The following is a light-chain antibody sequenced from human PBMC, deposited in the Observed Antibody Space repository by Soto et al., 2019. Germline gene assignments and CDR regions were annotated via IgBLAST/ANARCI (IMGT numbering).Light chain of an antibody. CDR1: SSDVGGYNC. V-gene: IGLV2-11*01. Sequence: QSVLTQPRSVSGSPGQSVTISCTGTSSDVGGYNCVSWYQQHPGKAPKLMIYDVSKRPSGAPDRFSGSKSGNTASLTISGLQAEDEADYYCCSYAGSYTLVFGGGTKLTVL. CDR3: CSYAGSYTLV. CDR2: DVS. J-gene: IGLJ3*02.